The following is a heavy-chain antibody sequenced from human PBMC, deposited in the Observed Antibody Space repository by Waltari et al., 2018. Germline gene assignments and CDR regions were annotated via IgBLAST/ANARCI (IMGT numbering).Heavy chain of an antibody. CDR3: AREGYSGSYYVFYFDY. J-gene: IGHJ4*02. V-gene: IGHV3-33*01. Sequence: QVQLVESGGGVVQPGRSLRLSCAASGFTFRSYGMHWVRQAPGKGLEWVAVIWYDGSNKYYEDSVKGRFTISRDNSKNTLYLQMNSLRAEDTAVYYCAREGYSGSYYVFYFDYWGQGTLVTVSS. D-gene: IGHD1-26*01. CDR2: IWYDGSNK. CDR1: GFTFRSYG.